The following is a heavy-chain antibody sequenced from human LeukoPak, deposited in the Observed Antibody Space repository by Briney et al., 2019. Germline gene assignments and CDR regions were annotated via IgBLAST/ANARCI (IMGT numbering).Heavy chain of an antibody. V-gene: IGHV1-2*06. CDR1: GHTITGYY. CDR3: ARARGDIVVVPAAIWFDP. Sequence: ASVKVSCKASGHTITGYYIHWVRQAPGQGLEWMGRIKPNNGGTNYAQKFQGRVTMTRDTSISTAYMELSRLRSDDTAVYYCARARGDIVVVPAAIWFDPWGQGTLVTVSS. J-gene: IGHJ5*02. CDR2: IKPNNGGT. D-gene: IGHD2-2*01.